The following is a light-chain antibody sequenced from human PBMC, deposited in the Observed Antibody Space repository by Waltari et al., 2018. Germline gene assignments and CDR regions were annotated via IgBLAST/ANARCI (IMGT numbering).Light chain of an antibody. CDR2: GAS. J-gene: IGKJ3*01. CDR1: QSVSSSY. CDR3: QHYGSIFT. Sequence: EIVLTQSPGTLSLSPGERATLSCRASQSVSSSYLAWYQQKPGQAPRLLIYGASSRATGIPDRFSGSGSGTDFTLTISRLEPEDFAVYYCQHYGSIFTFGPGTKVDIK. V-gene: IGKV3-20*01.